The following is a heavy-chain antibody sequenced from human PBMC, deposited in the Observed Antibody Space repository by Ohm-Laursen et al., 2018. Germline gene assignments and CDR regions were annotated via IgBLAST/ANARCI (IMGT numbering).Heavy chain of an antibody. CDR3: VRNGTSRIDY. CDR2: INHSGST. V-gene: IGHV4-34*01. J-gene: IGHJ4*02. CDR1: GGSFSGYY. Sequence: SQTLSLTCAVYGGSFSGYYWSWIRQPPGKGLEWIGEINHSGSTNYNPSLKSRVTISVDTSKNQFSLKLSSVTAADTAVYYCVRNGTSRIDYWGQGTLVTVSS. D-gene: IGHD2-2*01.